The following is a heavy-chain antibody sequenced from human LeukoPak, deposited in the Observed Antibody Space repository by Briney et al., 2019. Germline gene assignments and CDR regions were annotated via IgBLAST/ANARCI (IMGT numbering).Heavy chain of an antibody. CDR3: ASIMSGWDHYFDY. J-gene: IGHJ4*02. D-gene: IGHD6-19*01. CDR2: IYYSGST. Sequence: SSETLSPTCTVSGGSISSYYWSWIRQPPGKGLEWIGYIYYSGSTNYNPSLKSRVTISVDTSKNQFSLKLSSVTAADTAVYYCASIMSGWDHYFDYWGQGTLVTVSS. CDR1: GGSISSYY. V-gene: IGHV4-59*01.